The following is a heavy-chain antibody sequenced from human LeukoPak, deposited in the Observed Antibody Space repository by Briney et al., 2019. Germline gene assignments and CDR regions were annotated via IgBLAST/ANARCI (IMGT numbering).Heavy chain of an antibody. V-gene: IGHV1-2*02. CDR3: ARGKIVDTAMVTGWFDP. Sequence: GASVKVSCKASGYTFTGYYMHWVRQAPGQGLEWMGWINPNSGGTNYAQQFQGRVTMTRDTSISTAYMELSRLRSDDTAVYYCARGKIVDTAMVTGWFDPWGQGTLVTVSS. CDR1: GYTFTGYY. CDR2: INPNSGGT. D-gene: IGHD5-18*01. J-gene: IGHJ5*02.